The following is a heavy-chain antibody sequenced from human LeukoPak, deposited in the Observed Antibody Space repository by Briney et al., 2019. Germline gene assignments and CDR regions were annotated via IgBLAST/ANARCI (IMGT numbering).Heavy chain of an antibody. J-gene: IGHJ6*02. CDR1: GGSISSGGYS. Sequence: SETLSLTCAVSGGSISSGGYSWSWIRQPPGTGLEWIGYIYHSGSTYYNPSLKSRVTISVDRSKNQFSLKLGSVTAADTAVYYCARGRVTGPLDVWGQGTTVTVSS. CDR2: IYHSGST. D-gene: IGHD7-27*01. CDR3: ARGRVTGPLDV. V-gene: IGHV4-30-2*01.